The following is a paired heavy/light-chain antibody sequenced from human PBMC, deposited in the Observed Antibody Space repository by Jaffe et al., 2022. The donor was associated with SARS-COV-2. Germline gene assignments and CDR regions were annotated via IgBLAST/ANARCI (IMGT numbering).Heavy chain of an antibody. CDR2: IRQDGGET. CDR3: ARLFGDVTIFDY. Sequence: EVQLVESGGGLVQPGGSLRLSCVASGFSLGSYWMSWVRQAPGKGLEWVASIRQDGGETLYVDSVKGRITVARDNAKNSVFLLMSSLRAEDTAVYYCARLFGDVTIFDYWGQGTLVTVSS. D-gene: IGHD2-21*01. J-gene: IGHJ4*02. V-gene: IGHV3-7*01. CDR1: GFSLGSYW.
Light chain of an antibody. Sequence: DIQLTQSPSFLSASVGDRVTITCRASQGIRNFLAWYQQKPGKAPELLIYTASTLQSGVPSRFSGSGSGTEFFLTISSLQPEDFATYYCQQRNSYPITFGQGTRLEMK. CDR1: QGIRNF. J-gene: IGKJ5*01. V-gene: IGKV1-9*01. CDR2: TAS. CDR3: QQRNSYPIT.